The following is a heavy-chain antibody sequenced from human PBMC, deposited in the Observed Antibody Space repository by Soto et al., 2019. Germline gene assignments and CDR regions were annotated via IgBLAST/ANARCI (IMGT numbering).Heavy chain of an antibody. D-gene: IGHD4-17*01. CDR1: GYTFTSYY. Sequence: ASVKVSCKASGYTFTSYYMHWVRQAPGQGLEWMGIINPSGGSTSYAQKFQGRVTMTRDTSTSTAYMELSSLRSEGTAVYYCARSGATLTRFFDSWGQGTLVTVSS. J-gene: IGHJ4*02. V-gene: IGHV1-46*01. CDR2: INPSGGST. CDR3: ARSGATLTRFFDS.